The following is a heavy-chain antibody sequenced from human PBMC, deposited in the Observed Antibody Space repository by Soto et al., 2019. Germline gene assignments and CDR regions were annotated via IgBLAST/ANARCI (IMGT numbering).Heavy chain of an antibody. D-gene: IGHD2-8*01. Sequence: GGSLRLSCTASGFTFSDYYMSWIRQAPGKGLEWVSYISNSGTTIYNADSVKGRFTISRDNAKNSLYLQMNSLKASDTAMYYCARHKETNRPYYAMDVWGQGTTVTVSS. CDR3: ARHKETNRPYYAMDV. J-gene: IGHJ6*02. CDR2: ISNSGTTI. CDR1: GFTFSDYY. V-gene: IGHV3-11*01.